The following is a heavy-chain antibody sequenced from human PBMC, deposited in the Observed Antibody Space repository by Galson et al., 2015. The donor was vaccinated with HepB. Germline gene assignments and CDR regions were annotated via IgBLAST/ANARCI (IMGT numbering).Heavy chain of an antibody. CDR2: ISAYNGNT. V-gene: IGHV1-18*01. Sequence: SVKVSCKASGYTFTSYGISWVRQAPGQGLEWMGWISAYNGNTNYAQKLQGRVTMTTDTSTSTAYMELRSLRSDDTAVYYCARDRGEYYDFWSGYYEYWGQGTLVTVSS. J-gene: IGHJ4*02. D-gene: IGHD3-3*01. CDR3: ARDRGEYYDFWSGYYEY. CDR1: GYTFTSYG.